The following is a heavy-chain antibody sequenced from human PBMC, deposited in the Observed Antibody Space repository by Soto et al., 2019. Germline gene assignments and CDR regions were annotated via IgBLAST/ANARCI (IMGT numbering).Heavy chain of an antibody. V-gene: IGHV3-11*01. J-gene: IGHJ3*01. CDR3: ARQTGWRPDAFDV. CDR2: ISGSGSTI. CDR1: GFTFSKNY. Sequence: QVQLVESGGALVKPGGSLTLSCAASGFTFSKNYMTWVRQGPGKGLEWVSSISGSGSTIYYAASVKGRFTVSRDNANNSLHLQMNTLRAEDTALYFCARQTGWRPDAFDVWGLGTMVTVSS. D-gene: IGHD6-19*01.